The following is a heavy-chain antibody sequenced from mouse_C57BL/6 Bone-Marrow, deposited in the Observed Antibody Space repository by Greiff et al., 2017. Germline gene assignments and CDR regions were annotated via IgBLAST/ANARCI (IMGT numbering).Heavy chain of an antibody. J-gene: IGHJ2*01. D-gene: IGHD3-3*01. CDR2: IYPGSGNT. V-gene: IGHV1-76*01. CDR1: GYTFTDYY. Sequence: VQLQQSGAELVRPGASVKLSCKASGYTFTDYYINWVKQRPGQGLEWIARIYPGSGNTYYNEKFKGKATLTAEKSSSTAYMQLSSLTSEDSAVYFCARLGGFPYFDYWGQGTTLTVSS. CDR3: ARLGGFPYFDY.